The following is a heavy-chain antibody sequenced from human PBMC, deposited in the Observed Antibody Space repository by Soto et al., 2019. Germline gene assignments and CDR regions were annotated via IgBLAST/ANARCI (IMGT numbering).Heavy chain of an antibody. J-gene: IGHJ4*02. CDR1: GFTFRNYG. CDR2: ISHDGSDK. D-gene: IGHD6-13*01. V-gene: IGHV3-30*18. Sequence: GGSLRLSCAASGFTFRNYGMHWVRQAPGKGLEWVAVISHDGSDKYYADSMKGRFIISRDNSENTLFLNMNSLKPEDTAVYYCEKENQHLVQDYSGQGTILTVYS. CDR3: EKENQHLVQDY.